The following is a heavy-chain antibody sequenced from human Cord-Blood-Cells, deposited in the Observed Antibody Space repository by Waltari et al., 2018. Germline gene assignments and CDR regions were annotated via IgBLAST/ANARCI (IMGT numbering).Heavy chain of an antibody. CDR2: INAGNGNT. D-gene: IGHD2-8*01. CDR1: GYTFTSYA. Sequence: QVQLVQSGAEVKKPGASVKVSCKASGYTFTSYAMHWVRQAPGQRLEWMGWINAGNGNTKYSQKFQGRVTINRDTSASTAYMELSSLRSEDTAVYYCARDRCTNGVCYFDYWGQGTLVTVSS. J-gene: IGHJ4*02. V-gene: IGHV1-3*01. CDR3: ARDRCTNGVCYFDY.